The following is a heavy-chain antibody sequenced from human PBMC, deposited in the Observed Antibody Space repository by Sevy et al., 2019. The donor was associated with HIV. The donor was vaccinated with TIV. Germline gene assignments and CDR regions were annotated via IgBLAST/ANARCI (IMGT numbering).Heavy chain of an antibody. Sequence: ASVNVSCKVSGYTLTELSMHWVRQAPGKGLEWMGGFDPEDGETIYAQKFQGRVTMTEDTSTDTAYMELSSLRSEDTAVYYCATTYYDFWSGYQPGHYFDYWGQGTLVTVSS. CDR2: FDPEDGET. V-gene: IGHV1-24*01. J-gene: IGHJ4*02. CDR1: GYTLTELS. CDR3: ATTYYDFWSGYQPGHYFDY. D-gene: IGHD3-3*01.